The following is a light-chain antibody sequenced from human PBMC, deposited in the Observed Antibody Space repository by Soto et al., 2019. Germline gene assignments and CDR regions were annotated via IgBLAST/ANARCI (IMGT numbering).Light chain of an antibody. Sequence: EIVMTQSPATLSVSPGERATLSCRASQSVSIDLAWYQQTPGQAPRLHIYGASTRATGIPVRFSGSASGTEFTLTISSLRSEDFTVYYCQQRRSWQVTFGQGTRLEIK. J-gene: IGKJ5*01. CDR3: QQRRSWQVT. V-gene: IGKV3-15*01. CDR1: QSVSID. CDR2: GAS.